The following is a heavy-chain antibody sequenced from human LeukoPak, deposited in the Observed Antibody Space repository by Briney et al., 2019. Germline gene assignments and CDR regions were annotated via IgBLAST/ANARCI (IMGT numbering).Heavy chain of an antibody. J-gene: IGHJ4*02. CDR3: ARDFSQRGIIFY. Sequence: ASVKVSCKASGYTFTGYYIHWVRQAPGQGLEWMGWINPNSGGTNLAQKFQGRVTMTRDTSISTAYMELSRLRSDDTAVYYCARDFSQRGIIFYWGQGTLVTVSS. CDR1: GYTFTGYY. CDR2: INPNSGGT. V-gene: IGHV1-2*02. D-gene: IGHD7-27*01.